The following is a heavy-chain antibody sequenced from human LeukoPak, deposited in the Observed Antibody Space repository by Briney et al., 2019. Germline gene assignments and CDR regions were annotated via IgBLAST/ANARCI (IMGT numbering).Heavy chain of an antibody. D-gene: IGHD2-21*02. CDR2: INSDGSST. CDR3: ARDTATGLDV. CDR1: GFTFSNYW. J-gene: IGHJ6*02. Sequence: XGSLRLSCAASGFTFSNYWMHWVRQAPGKGLVWVSRINSDGSSTNQADSVKGRFTISRDNAKKALYLQMNSLRVEDTAVYFCARDTATGLDVWGQGTTVTVSS. V-gene: IGHV3-74*01.